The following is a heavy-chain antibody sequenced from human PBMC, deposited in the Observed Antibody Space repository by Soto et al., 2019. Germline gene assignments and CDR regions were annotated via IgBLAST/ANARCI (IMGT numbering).Heavy chain of an antibody. CDR1: GGSISSSSYY. CDR3: ASNTWNFVTSRDY. J-gene: IGHJ4*02. V-gene: IGHV4-39*01. Sequence: SETLSLTCTVSGGSISSSSYYWGWIRQPPGKGLEWIGSIYYSGSTYYNPSLKSRIAITPDTSKNQFSLHLNSVTPEDTAVYYCASNTWNFVTSRDYWGQGILVTVSS. CDR2: IYYSGST. D-gene: IGHD1-7*01.